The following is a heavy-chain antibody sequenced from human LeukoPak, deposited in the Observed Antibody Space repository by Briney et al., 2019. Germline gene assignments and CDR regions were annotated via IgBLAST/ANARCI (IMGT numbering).Heavy chain of an antibody. V-gene: IGHV4-34*01. CDR3: ARGQLTFDY. J-gene: IGHJ4*02. D-gene: IGHD2-2*01. CDR2: INHSGST. Sequence: PSETLSLTCAVYGGSFSGYYWSWIRQPPGKGLEWIGEINHSGSTNYNPSLKSRVTISVDTSKNQFSLKLSSVTAADTAVYYRARGQLTFDYWGQGTLVTVSS. CDR1: GGSFSGYY.